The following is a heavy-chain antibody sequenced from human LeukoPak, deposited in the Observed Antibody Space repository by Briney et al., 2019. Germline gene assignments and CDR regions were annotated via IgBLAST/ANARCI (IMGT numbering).Heavy chain of an antibody. CDR1: GFTFSSYG. CDR3: ARASIAAAGTGAFDI. Sequence: AGGSLRLSCAASGFTFSSYGMHWVRQAPGKGLEWVAVIWYDGSNKYYADSVKGRFTISRDNSKNTLYLQMNSLRAEDTAVYYCARASIAAAGTGAFDIWGQGTMVTVSS. J-gene: IGHJ3*02. CDR2: IWYDGSNK. V-gene: IGHV3-33*01. D-gene: IGHD6-13*01.